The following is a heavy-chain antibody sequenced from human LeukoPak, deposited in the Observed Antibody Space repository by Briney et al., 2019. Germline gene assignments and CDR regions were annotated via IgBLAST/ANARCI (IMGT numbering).Heavy chain of an antibody. Sequence: GGSLRLSCAASGFTFSSYSMNWVRQAPGKGLEWVSYISSSGSTIYYADSVKGRFTISRGNAKNSLYLQMNSLRDEDTALYYCAREGPGDWTYGYDWGQGTLVTVSS. V-gene: IGHV3-48*02. J-gene: IGHJ4*02. CDR2: ISSSGSTI. CDR3: AREGPGDWTYGYD. D-gene: IGHD5-18*01. CDR1: GFTFSSYS.